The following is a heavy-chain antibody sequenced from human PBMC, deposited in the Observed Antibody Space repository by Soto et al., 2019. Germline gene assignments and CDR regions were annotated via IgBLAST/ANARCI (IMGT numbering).Heavy chain of an antibody. D-gene: IGHD3-22*01. CDR1: GFTFTRYS. CDR2: ISSTTNYI. CDR3: AREVHYYDSSGSPIEGDAFDI. J-gene: IGHJ3*02. V-gene: IGHV3-21*06. Sequence: GGSLRLSCAASGFTFTRYSMNWVRQAPGKGLEWVSSISSTTNYIYYGDSMKGRFTISRDNAKNSLYLEMNSLRAEDTAVYYCAREVHYYDSSGSPIEGDAFDIWGQGTMVTVSS.